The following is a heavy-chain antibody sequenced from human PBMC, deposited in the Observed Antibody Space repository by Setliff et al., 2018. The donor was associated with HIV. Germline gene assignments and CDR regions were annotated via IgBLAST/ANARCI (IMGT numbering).Heavy chain of an antibody. J-gene: IGHJ4*02. CDR2: INPSDSST. Sequence: ASVKVSCKASGGTFSSYAISWVRQAPGQGLEWMGIINPSDSSTSYAQKFQGRVTMTRDTSTRTVYMEVSSLRSEETAVYYCARSTQSEIDYWGQGTLVTVSS. CDR3: ARSTQSEIDY. CDR1: GGTFSSYA. V-gene: IGHV1-46*01.